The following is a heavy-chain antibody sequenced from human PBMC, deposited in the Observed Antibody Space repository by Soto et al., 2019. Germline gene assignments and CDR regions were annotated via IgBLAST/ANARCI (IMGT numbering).Heavy chain of an antibody. V-gene: IGHV4-34*01. D-gene: IGHD6-13*01. Sequence: QVQLQQWGAGLLKPSETLSLTCAVYGGSFSGYYWSWIRQPPGKGLEWIGEINHSGSTNYNPSLKILVPLPLAPPKNQFPPKLGSVTAAATAVYYCARPTEKKTNRPRIAAAGTGWFDPGGREPWSPSPQ. J-gene: IGHJ5*02. CDR2: INHSGST. CDR1: GGSFSGYY. CDR3: ARPTEKKTNRPRIAAAGTGWFDP.